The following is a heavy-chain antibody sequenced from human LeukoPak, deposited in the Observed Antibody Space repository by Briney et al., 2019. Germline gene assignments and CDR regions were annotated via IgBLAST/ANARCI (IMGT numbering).Heavy chain of an antibody. CDR2: IYYSGST. Sequence: SETLSLTCTVSGGSISSYYWSWIRQPPGKGLEWIGYIYYSGSTNYNPSLKSRVTISVDTSKNQFSLKLSSVTAADTAVYYCARVGTSWPHYYFDSWGRGTLVTVSS. CDR3: ARVGTSWPHYYFDS. D-gene: IGHD6-13*01. J-gene: IGHJ4*02. V-gene: IGHV4-59*08. CDR1: GGSISSYY.